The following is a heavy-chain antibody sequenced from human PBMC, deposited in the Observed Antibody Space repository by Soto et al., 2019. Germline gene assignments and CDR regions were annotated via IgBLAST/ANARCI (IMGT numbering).Heavy chain of an antibody. J-gene: IGHJ3*02. D-gene: IGHD3-10*01. CDR1: GGSISSYY. V-gene: IGHV4-59*08. CDR3: ARRYGSCFDI. CDR2: IYYSGST. Sequence: QVQLQESGPGLVKPSETLFLTSPVSGGSISSYYCSWIRQPPGKGLEWIGYIYYSGSTNYNPSLKSRVTISVDTSKNQFSLKLSSVTAADTSVYYCARRYGSCFDIWGQGTMVTVSS.